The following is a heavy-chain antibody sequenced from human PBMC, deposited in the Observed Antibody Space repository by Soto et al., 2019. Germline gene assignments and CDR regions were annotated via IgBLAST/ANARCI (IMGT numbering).Heavy chain of an antibody. V-gene: IGHV3-7*01. CDR1: GFTFSSYW. CDR3: ARHYCSGGSCLFGP. D-gene: IGHD2-15*01. CDR2: IKQDGSEK. J-gene: IGHJ5*02. Sequence: PGGSLRLSCAASGFTFSSYWMSWVRQAPGKGLEWVANIKQDGSEKYYVDSVKGRFTISRDNAKNSLYLKMNSLRAEDTAVYYCARHYCSGGSCLFGPWGQGTLVTVSS.